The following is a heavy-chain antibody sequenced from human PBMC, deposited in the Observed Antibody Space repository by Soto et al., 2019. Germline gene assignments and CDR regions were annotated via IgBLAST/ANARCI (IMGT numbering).Heavy chain of an antibody. Sequence: SETLSLTCTVSGGSISSRDHYWTWIRQPPGKGLEWIGYIFYSGTTYYNPSLKSRVTISQDTSKNQFSLNLESVTAADTAIYYCARAAVPTTAYCNSWGQGTLVTVSS. CDR2: IFYSGTT. CDR1: GGSISSRDHY. CDR3: ARAAVPTTAYCNS. V-gene: IGHV4-30-4*01. D-gene: IGHD1-7*01. J-gene: IGHJ4*02.